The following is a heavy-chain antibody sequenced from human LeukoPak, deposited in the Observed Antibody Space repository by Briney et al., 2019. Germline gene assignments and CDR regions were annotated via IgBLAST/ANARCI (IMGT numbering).Heavy chain of an antibody. CDR3: ARRGVPAARSYIDY. J-gene: IGHJ4*02. D-gene: IGHD2-2*01. V-gene: IGHV1-3*01. Sequence: ASVKVSCKASGYTFTSYAMHWVRQAPGQRLEWMGWINAGNGNTKYSQKFQGRVTITRDTSASTAYMELSSLRSEDTAVYYCARRGVPAARSYIDYWGQGTLVTVSS. CDR1: GYTFTSYA. CDR2: INAGNGNT.